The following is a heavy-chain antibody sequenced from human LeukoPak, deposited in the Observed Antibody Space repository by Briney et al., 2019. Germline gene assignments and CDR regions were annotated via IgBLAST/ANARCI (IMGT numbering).Heavy chain of an antibody. V-gene: IGHV3-15*01. CDR3: TTESYYDILTGYYTDAFDI. Sequence: GGSLRLSCAASGFTFSSYWMSWVRQAPGKGLEWVGRIKSKTDGGTTDYAAPVKGRFTISRDDSKNTLYLQMNSLKTEDTAVYYCTTESYYDILTGYYTDAFDIWGQGTMVTVSS. CDR1: GFTFSSYW. CDR2: IKSKTDGGTT. D-gene: IGHD3-9*01. J-gene: IGHJ3*02.